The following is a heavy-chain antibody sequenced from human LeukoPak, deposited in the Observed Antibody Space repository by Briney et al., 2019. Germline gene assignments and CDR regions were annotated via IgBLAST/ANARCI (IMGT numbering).Heavy chain of an antibody. CDR2: IRYDGSNK. CDR1: GFTFSNYG. Sequence: GGSLRLSCAASGFTFSNYGTHWVRQAPGKGLEWVAFIRYDGSNKYYADSVKGRFTISRDNSKNTLCLEMNSLRAEDTAVYYCAKDTRPLGYCSGGSCSGGMDVWGKGTTVTVSS. V-gene: IGHV3-30*02. J-gene: IGHJ6*04. D-gene: IGHD2-15*01. CDR3: AKDTRPLGYCSGGSCSGGMDV.